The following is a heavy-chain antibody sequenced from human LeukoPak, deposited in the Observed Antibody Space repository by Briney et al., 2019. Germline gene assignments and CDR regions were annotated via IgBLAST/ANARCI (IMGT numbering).Heavy chain of an antibody. D-gene: IGHD5-18*01. J-gene: IGHJ4*02. V-gene: IGHV1-24*01. CDR2: SDPEDRER. CDR1: GKTLTHLS. CDR3: VTGLTTMAVDYFDY. Sequence: GASVKVSCKVSGKTLTHLSIHWLRQPPGKGLEWLGGSDPEDRERIYAQMFHGRVTMTEDTSIETAYMELRSLRSEDTAVYYCVTGLTTMAVDYFDYWGQGTLVTVSP.